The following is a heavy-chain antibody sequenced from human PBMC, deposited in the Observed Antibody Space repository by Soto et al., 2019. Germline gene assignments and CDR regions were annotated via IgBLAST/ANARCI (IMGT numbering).Heavy chain of an antibody. CDR3: ARGIYSSSSLFDY. D-gene: IGHD6-6*01. CDR2: IYYSGST. J-gene: IGHJ4*02. CDR1: GGSISSSSYY. Sequence: PSETLSLTCTVSGGSISSSSYYWGWIRQPPGKGLEWIGSIYYSGSTYYNPSLKSRVTISVDTSKNQFSLKLSSVTAADTAVYYCARGIYSSSSLFDYWGQGTLVTVSS. V-gene: IGHV4-39*07.